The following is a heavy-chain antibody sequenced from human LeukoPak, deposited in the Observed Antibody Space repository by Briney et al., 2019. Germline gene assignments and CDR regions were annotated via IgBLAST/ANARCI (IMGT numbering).Heavy chain of an antibody. Sequence: SETLSLTCIVSGGSISSSSYYWGWIRQPPGKGLEWIGSIYYSGNTYYNPSLKSRVTISVDTSKNQFSLKLSSVTAADTAVYYGARHTDKAGGLQLIDDAFDIWGQETMVTVSS. D-gene: IGHD5-24*01. J-gene: IGHJ3*02. CDR3: ARHTDKAGGLQLIDDAFDI. CDR1: GGSISSSSYY. CDR2: IYYSGNT. V-gene: IGHV4-39*01.